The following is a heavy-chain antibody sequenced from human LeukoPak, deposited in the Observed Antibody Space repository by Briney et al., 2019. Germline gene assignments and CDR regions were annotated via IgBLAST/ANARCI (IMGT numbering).Heavy chain of an antibody. CDR1: GFTFSTSW. D-gene: IGHD6-13*01. CDR3: ARADSTWANDF. CDR2: INSDGSST. V-gene: IGHV3-74*01. Sequence: GGSLRLSCAASGFTFSTSWMYWVRQAPGKGLVWASRINSDGSSTTYADSVKGRFTVSRDSAKNTLYLQMNSLRVDDTAVYYCARADSTWANDFWGQGTLVTVSS. J-gene: IGHJ4*02.